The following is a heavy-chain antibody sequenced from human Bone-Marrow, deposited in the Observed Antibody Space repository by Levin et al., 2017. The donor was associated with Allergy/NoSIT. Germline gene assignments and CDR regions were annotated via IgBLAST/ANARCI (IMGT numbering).Heavy chain of an antibody. CDR1: GFTFSSYA. CDR2: ISSSGGST. D-gene: IGHD4-17*01. V-gene: IGHV3-23*01. J-gene: IGHJ6*02. CDR3: AKELYGDPDYYYYGMDV. Sequence: GESLKISCVVSGFTFSSYAMTWVRQAPGKGLEWVSVISSSGGSTYYADSVKGRFTISRDNSKNTLYLQMNSLRAEDTAVYYCAKELYGDPDYYYYGMDVWGQGTTVTVSS.